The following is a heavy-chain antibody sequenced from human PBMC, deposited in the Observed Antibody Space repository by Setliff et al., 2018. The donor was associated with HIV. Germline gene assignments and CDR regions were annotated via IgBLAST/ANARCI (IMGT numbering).Heavy chain of an antibody. CDR2: MYYSGST. J-gene: IGHJ4*02. V-gene: IGHV4-39*07. CDR3: ATSVGYCGGDCSDY. CDR1: GGSISSSSYY. Sequence: SETLSLTCTVSGGSISSSSYYWGWVRQPPGKGLEWIGSMYYSGSTYYTPSLKSRITISLDTSKNQFSLKLSSVTAADTAVYYCATSVGYCGGDCSDYWGQGTLVTVSS. D-gene: IGHD2-21*02.